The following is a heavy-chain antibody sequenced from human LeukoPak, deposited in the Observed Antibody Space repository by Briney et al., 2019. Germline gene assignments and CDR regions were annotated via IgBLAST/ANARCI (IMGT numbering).Heavy chain of an antibody. CDR1: GGSISSGSYY. CDR2: IYTSGST. D-gene: IGHD1-26*01. V-gene: IGHV4-61*02. CDR3: ARAPPEWELLSYFDY. Sequence: SQTLSLTCAASGGSISSGSYYWSWIRQPAGKGLEWIGRIYTSGSTYYNPSLTSRVTISVDPSKNQFSLKLSSVTAADTAVYYCARAPPEWELLSYFDYWGQGTLVTVSS. J-gene: IGHJ4*02.